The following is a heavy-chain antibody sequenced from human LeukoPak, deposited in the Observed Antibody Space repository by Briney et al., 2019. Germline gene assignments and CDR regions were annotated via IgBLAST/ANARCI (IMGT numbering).Heavy chain of an antibody. J-gene: IGHJ4*02. CDR2: ISSTSTYI. CDR3: AIDPGTVDTPMVPVWDY. D-gene: IGHD5-18*01. CDR1: GFTFSNYK. V-gene: IGHV3-21*01. Sequence: GESLRLSCAAPGFTFSNYKMNWVRQAPGRGLEWVSSISSTSTYIYYTDSVKGRFTISRDNAKNSLYMQMNSLRAEDTAVYYCAIDPGTVDTPMVPVWDYWGQGTVVTVSS.